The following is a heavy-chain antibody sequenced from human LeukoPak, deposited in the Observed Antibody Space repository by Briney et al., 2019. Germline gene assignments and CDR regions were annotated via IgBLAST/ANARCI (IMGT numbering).Heavy chain of an antibody. J-gene: IGHJ5*02. CDR3: ARERSCSGGSCYWFDP. D-gene: IGHD2-15*01. CDR2: MNPNSGNT. CDR1: GYTFTSYD. V-gene: IGHV1-8*01. Sequence: ASVKVSCKASGYTFTSYDINWVRQATGQGLEWMGWMNPNSGNTGYAQKFQGRVTMTRNTSISTAYMELSSLRSEDTAVYYCARERSCSGGSCYWFDPWAREPWSPSPQ.